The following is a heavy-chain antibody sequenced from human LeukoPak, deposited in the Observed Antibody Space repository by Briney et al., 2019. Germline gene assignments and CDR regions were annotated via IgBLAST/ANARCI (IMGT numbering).Heavy chain of an antibody. CDR3: TREMRSSASGSYYY. Sequence: GGSLRLSCTSSGFTFGDYAMSWFRQVPGKGLEWVGLIRSKAYGGTTEYAASVKGRFTISRDDSKSIAYLQMNSLNTEDTAVYYCTREMRSSASGSYYYWGQVTLVTVSS. J-gene: IGHJ4*02. V-gene: IGHV3-49*03. CDR2: IRSKAYGGTT. D-gene: IGHD1-26*01. CDR1: GFTFGDYA.